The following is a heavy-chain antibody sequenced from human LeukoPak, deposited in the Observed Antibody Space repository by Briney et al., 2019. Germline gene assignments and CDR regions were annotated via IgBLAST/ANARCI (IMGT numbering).Heavy chain of an antibody. V-gene: IGHV4-39*01. Sequence: SETLSLTCTVSGGSISSSSYYWGWIRQPPGKGLEWIGSIYYSGSTYYNPSLKSRVTISVDTSKNQFSLKLSSVTAADTAVYYCARHVQWVGEYVDYWGQGTLVTVSS. CDR1: GGSISSSSYY. CDR2: IYYSGST. CDR3: ARHVQWVGEYVDY. J-gene: IGHJ4*02. D-gene: IGHD3-10*01.